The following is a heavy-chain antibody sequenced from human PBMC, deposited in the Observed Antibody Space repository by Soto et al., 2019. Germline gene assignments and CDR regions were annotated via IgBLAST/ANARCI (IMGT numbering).Heavy chain of an antibody. CDR2: ISWNSGSI. V-gene: IGHV3-9*01. J-gene: IGHJ6*02. D-gene: IGHD6-19*01. CDR1: GFTFDDYA. CDR3: AKDKAVAGTDLGGMDV. Sequence: EVQLVESGGGLVQPGRSLRLSCAASGFTFDDYAMHWVRQAPGKGLEWVSGISWNSGSIGYADSVKGRFTISRDNAKNSLYLKMNSLRAEDTALYYCAKDKAVAGTDLGGMDVWGQGTTVTVSS.